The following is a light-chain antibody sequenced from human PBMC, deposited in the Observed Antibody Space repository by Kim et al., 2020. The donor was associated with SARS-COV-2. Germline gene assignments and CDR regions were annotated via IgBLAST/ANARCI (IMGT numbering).Light chain of an antibody. CDR3: AAWDYSLSGVV. Sequence: GQKVTNSSAVSSSNIGSNYVYLYQQLPATAPKLLIYRNNQRPSGVRDRFSGSKSGTSAALAISGLGSEDEADYYCAAWDYSLSGVVFGGGTQLTVL. V-gene: IGLV1-47*01. J-gene: IGLJ2*01. CDR1: SSNIGSNY. CDR2: RNN.